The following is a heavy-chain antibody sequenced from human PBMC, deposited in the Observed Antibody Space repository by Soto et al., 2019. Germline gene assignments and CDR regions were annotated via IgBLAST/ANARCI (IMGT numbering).Heavy chain of an antibody. CDR1: GFTFSSYW. CDR3: ASSLLTPFDY. V-gene: IGHV3-74*01. Sequence: EVQLVESGGGLVQPGGSLRLSCSSAGFTFSSYWMHGVRQAPGKGLVWVSRINSDGSSTSFADSVKGRFTISRDNAKNTLYLQMNSLRAEDTAVYYCASSLLTPFDYWGQGTLVTVSS. D-gene: IGHD7-27*01. CDR2: INSDGSST. J-gene: IGHJ4*02.